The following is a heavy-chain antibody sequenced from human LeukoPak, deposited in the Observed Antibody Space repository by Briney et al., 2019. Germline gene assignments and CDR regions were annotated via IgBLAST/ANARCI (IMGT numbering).Heavy chain of an antibody. CDR1: GFTFSSYG. D-gene: IGHD3-22*01. CDR2: IWYDGSNK. CDR3: ARDWGYDSSGYSPLDY. V-gene: IGHV3-33*01. J-gene: IGHJ4*02. Sequence: PGGSLRLSCAASGFTFSSYGMHWVRQAPGKGLEWVAVIWYDGSNKYYADSVKGRFTISRDNSKNTLYLQMNSLRAEDTAVYYCARDWGYDSSGYSPLDYWGQGTLVTVSS.